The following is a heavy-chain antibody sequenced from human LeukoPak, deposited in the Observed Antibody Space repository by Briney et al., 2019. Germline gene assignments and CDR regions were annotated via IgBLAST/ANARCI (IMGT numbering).Heavy chain of an antibody. V-gene: IGHV3-9*03. CDR3: AKSSPGYSSGWLQH. Sequence: GRSLRLSCAASGFTFDDYVMHWVRQAPGKGLEWVSGISWNSGRIDYAASVKGRFTISRDNAKKSLYLQMNSLRAEDMALYYCAKSSPGYSSGWLQHWGQGTLVTVSS. D-gene: IGHD6-19*01. CDR2: ISWNSGRI. J-gene: IGHJ1*01. CDR1: GFTFDDYV.